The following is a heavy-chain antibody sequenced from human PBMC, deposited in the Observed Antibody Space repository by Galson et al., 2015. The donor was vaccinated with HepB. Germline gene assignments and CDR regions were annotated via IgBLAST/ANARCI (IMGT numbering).Heavy chain of an antibody. V-gene: IGHV3-21*01. Sequence: SLRLSCAGSEFIFSDFTMNWVRQAPGKGLEWVSSISSSGYDTDYADSVKGRFTISSDNAKNSLFLQMNSLRADDTAVYYCARVLSPSWASGFDYWGQGTLVTVS. J-gene: IGHJ4*02. CDR2: ISSSGYDT. CDR1: EFIFSDFT. D-gene: IGHD2/OR15-2a*01. CDR3: ARVLSPSWASGFDY.